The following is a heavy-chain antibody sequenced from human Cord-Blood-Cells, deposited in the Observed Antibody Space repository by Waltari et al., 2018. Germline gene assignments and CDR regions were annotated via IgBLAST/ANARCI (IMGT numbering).Heavy chain of an antibody. CDR2: INPNSGGT. CDR1: GYTFTGYY. CDR3: ARGVLKNAVDI. J-gene: IGHJ3*02. Sequence: VQLVQSGAEVTKPGASVKVSCKASGYTFTGYYMHWVRRAPGQGLEWMGGINPNSGGTNYAQKCQGRVTRTRDTSISTADMERSRLRSDDTAVYCCARGVLKNAVDIWGQGTMVTVSS. V-gene: IGHV1-2*02.